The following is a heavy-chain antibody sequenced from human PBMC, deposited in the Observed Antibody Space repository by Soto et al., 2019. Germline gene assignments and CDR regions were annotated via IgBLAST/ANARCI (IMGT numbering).Heavy chain of an antibody. D-gene: IGHD3-22*01. CDR1: GYTFTSYG. Sequence: ASAKVSCKASGYTFTSYGISWVRQAPGQGLEWMGWISAYNGNTNYAQKLQGRVTMTTDTSTSTAYMELRSLRSDDTAVYYCARAAPYPYYDDSSVMGDYWSQRTLVPVSA. J-gene: IGHJ4*01. CDR3: ARAAPYPYYDDSSVMGDY. CDR2: ISAYNGNT. V-gene: IGHV1-18*01.